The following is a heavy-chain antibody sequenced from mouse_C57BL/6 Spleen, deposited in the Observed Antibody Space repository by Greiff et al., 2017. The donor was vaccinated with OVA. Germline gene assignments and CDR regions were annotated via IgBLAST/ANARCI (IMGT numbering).Heavy chain of an antibody. D-gene: IGHD2-4*01. Sequence: VKLQESGAELVRPGASVTLSCKASGYTFTDYEMHWVKQTPVHGLEWIGAIDPETGGTAYNQKFKGKAILTADQSSSTAYMELRSLTSEDSAVYYYTPIYYDYAFYAMDYWGQGTSVTVSS. CDR2: IDPETGGT. J-gene: IGHJ4*01. V-gene: IGHV1-15*01. CDR1: GYTFTDYE. CDR3: TPIYYDYAFYAMDY.